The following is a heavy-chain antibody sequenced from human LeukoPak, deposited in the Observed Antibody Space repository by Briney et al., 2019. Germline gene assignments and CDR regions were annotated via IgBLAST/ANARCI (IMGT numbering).Heavy chain of an antibody. CDR1: GGTFSSYA. D-gene: IGHD5-18*01. Sequence: TVKVSCKASGGTFSSYAISWVRQAPGQGLEWMGRIIPIFGIANYAQKFQGRVTITADKSTSTAYMELSSLRSEDTAVYYCARDGPIQIDYYYGMDVWGQGTTVTVSS. CDR3: ARDGPIQIDYYYGMDV. V-gene: IGHV1-69*17. J-gene: IGHJ6*02. CDR2: IIPIFGIA.